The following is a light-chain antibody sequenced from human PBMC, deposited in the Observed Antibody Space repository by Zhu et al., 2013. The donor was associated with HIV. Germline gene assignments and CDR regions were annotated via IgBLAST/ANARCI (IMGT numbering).Light chain of an antibody. Sequence: DIVLTQSPGTLSLSPGERATLSCGASQSVGSTFLAWYQQKPGQPPRLLIYGASTRASGIPDRFSGSGSGTDFTLSISRLESEDFAVYFCQHRSEGPPYTFGPGTKLEIK. CDR3: QHRSEGPPYT. J-gene: IGKJ2*01. V-gene: IGKV3D-20*02. CDR2: GAS. CDR1: QSVGSTF.